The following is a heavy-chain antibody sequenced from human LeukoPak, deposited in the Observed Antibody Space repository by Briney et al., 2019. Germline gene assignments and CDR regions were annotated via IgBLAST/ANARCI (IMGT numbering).Heavy chain of an antibody. CDR2: ISGGGDTT. D-gene: IGHD2-21*02. CDR3: VREDTPATANY. CDR1: GFNFANHA. V-gene: IGHV3-23*01. J-gene: IGHJ4*02. Sequence: GGSLRLSCAASGFNFANHAMSWVRQTPGKGLEWVSAISGGGDTTYYADSVTGRFTISRDNSKDTLLLQMHSLRPGDTAVYYCVREDTPATANYWGQGTLVTISS.